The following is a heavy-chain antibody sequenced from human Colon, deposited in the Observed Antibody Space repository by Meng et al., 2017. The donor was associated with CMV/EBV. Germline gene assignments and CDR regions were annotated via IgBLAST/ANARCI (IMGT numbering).Heavy chain of an antibody. D-gene: IGHD6-13*01. V-gene: IGHV3-9*01. J-gene: IGHJ6*02. CDR2: TSWNSGRI. CDR3: AKAPGYSSSPGYYYGMDV. Sequence: SLKISCAASGFTFDDYAMHWVRQAPGKGLEWVSGTSWNSGRIGYADSVKGRFTISRDNAKNSLYLQMNSLRAEDTALYYCAKAPGYSSSPGYYYGMDVWGQWTTVTVSS. CDR1: GFTFDDYA.